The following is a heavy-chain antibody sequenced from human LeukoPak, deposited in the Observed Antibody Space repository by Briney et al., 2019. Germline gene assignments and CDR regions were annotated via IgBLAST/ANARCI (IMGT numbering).Heavy chain of an antibody. V-gene: IGHV3-74*01. CDR1: GFTFSSYW. CDR3: AKGTADYYDSSGPDY. Sequence: GGSLRLSCAASGFTFSSYWMHWVRQAPGKGLVWVSRINSDGSSTSYADSVKGRFTISRDNAKNTLYLQMNSLRAEDTAVYYCAKGTADYYDSSGPDYWGQGTLVTVSS. CDR2: INSDGSST. D-gene: IGHD3-22*01. J-gene: IGHJ4*02.